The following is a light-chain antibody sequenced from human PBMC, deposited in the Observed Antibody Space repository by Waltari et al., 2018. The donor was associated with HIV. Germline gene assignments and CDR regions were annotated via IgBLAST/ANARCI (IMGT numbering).Light chain of an antibody. V-gene: IGKV4-1*01. CDR1: QTVLYTSKNKNY. CDR2: WAS. CDR3: QQYYGNPLT. J-gene: IGKJ4*01. Sequence: DIVMTQSPDSLAVSLGERATINCKSSQTVLYTSKNKNYLAWYQQKPGQPPKLLIYWASTQESGVPDRFSGSGSGTDFTLTISNMQAADVAVYYCQQYYGNPLTFGGGTKVEIK.